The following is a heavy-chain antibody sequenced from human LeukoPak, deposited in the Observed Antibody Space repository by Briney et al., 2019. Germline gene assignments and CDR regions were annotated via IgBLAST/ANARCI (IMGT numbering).Heavy chain of an antibody. V-gene: IGHV4-59*01. J-gene: IGHJ1*01. CDR1: GGSISSYY. CDR2: IYYSGST. Sequence: PSETLSLTCTVSGGSISSYYWSWIRQPPGKGLEWIGYIYYSGSTNYNPSLKSRVTISVDTSKNQFSLKLSSVTAADTAVYYCARERGLGYGRLGYFQHWGQGTLVTVSS. D-gene: IGHD5-18*01. CDR3: ARERGLGYGRLGYFQH.